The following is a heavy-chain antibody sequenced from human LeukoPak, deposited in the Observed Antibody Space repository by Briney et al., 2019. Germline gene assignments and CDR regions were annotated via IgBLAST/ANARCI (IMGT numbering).Heavy chain of an antibody. J-gene: IGHJ3*02. CDR1: GDSISSGDYE. CDR2: ISSSWST. V-gene: IGHV4-61*02. CDR3: ARGAYYYDSSGYKGAFDI. Sequence: SETLSLTCTVSGDSISSGDYEWSWIGQRAGKGVEWSGRISSSWSTNYNPSLKSRVTISVDTSKTQFSLKLSSVTAADTAVYYCARGAYYYDSSGYKGAFDIWGQGTMVTVSS. D-gene: IGHD3-22*01.